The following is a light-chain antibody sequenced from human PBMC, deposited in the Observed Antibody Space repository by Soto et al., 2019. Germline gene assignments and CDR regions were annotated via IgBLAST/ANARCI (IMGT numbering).Light chain of an antibody. J-gene: IGKJ1*01. CDR1: QSVSSN. Sequence: EIVMTQSPATLSVSPGERATLSCRASQSVSSNLAWYQQKPDQAPRLLIYGASTRATGIPASFSGSESGTEFTLTISTPQSEDFAVYYCQQYNNWPPAWTFGQGTKVEIK. CDR2: GAS. V-gene: IGKV3-15*01. CDR3: QQYNNWPPAWT.